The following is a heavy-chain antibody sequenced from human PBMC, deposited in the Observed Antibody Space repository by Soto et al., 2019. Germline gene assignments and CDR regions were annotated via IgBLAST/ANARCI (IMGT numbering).Heavy chain of an antibody. CDR2: ISSSSSYI. D-gene: IGHD2-15*01. J-gene: IGHJ5*02. Sequence: VGSLMLSCTASGFTFMSYSVNWVRTTQGKGLEWVSSISSSSSYIYYADSVKGRFTISRDNAKNSLYLQMNSLRAEDTAVYYCARDSEDCSGGSCFAWFDPWGQGTL. V-gene: IGHV3-21*01. CDR1: GFTFMSYS. CDR3: ARDSEDCSGGSCFAWFDP.